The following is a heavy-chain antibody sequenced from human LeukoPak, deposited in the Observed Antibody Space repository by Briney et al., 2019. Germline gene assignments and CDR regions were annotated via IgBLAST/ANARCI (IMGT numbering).Heavy chain of an antibody. Sequence: SETLSLTCTVSGGSISSYYWSWIRQPPGKGLEWIGYIYYSGSTNYNPSLKSRVSISVDTSKNQFSLKLSSVTAADTAVYYCARWAPSGGYYFDYWGQGTLVTVSS. CDR1: GGSISSYY. D-gene: IGHD3-10*01. CDR2: IYYSGST. CDR3: ARWAPSGGYYFDY. V-gene: IGHV4-59*08. J-gene: IGHJ4*02.